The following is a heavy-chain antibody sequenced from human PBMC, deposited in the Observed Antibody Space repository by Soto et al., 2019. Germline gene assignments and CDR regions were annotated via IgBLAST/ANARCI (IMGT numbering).Heavy chain of an antibody. V-gene: IGHV1-18*01. CDR2: ISAYNGNT. CDR3: ARGRAAAGTGEDWFDP. CDR1: GYTFTSYG. J-gene: IGHJ5*02. D-gene: IGHD6-13*01. Sequence: QVQLVQSGAEVKKPGASVKVSCKASGYTFTSYGISWVRQAPGQGLEWMGWISAYNGNTNYAQKLQGRVTMTTDTXTXXANRELKSLRSDDTAVYYCARGRAAAGTGEDWFDPWGQGTLVTVSS.